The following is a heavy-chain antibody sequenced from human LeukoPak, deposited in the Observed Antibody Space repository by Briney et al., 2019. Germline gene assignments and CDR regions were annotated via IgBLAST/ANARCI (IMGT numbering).Heavy chain of an antibody. CDR2: IYYSGST. CDR3: ARFGKYYFDY. D-gene: IGHD3-10*01. CDR1: GGSFSGYY. Sequence: SETLSLTCAVYGGSFSGYYWSWIRQPPGKGLEWIGYIYYSGSTYYNPSLKSRVTISVDTSKNQFSLKLSSVTAADTAVYYCARFGKYYFDYWGQGTLVTVSS. J-gene: IGHJ4*02. V-gene: IGHV4-30-4*01.